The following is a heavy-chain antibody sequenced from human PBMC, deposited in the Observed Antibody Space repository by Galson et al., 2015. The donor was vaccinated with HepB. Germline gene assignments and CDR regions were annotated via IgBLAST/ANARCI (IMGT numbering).Heavy chain of an antibody. Sequence: SLRLSCAASGFTFSSYAMHWVRQAPGKGLEWVAVISYDGSNKYYADSVKGRFTISRDNSKNTLYLQMNSLRAEDTAVYYCARPYYYDSSGYSGGPSWGQGTLVTVSS. V-gene: IGHV3-30-3*01. D-gene: IGHD3-22*01. CDR2: ISYDGSNK. CDR1: GFTFSSYA. J-gene: IGHJ5*02. CDR3: ARPYYYDSSGYSGGPS.